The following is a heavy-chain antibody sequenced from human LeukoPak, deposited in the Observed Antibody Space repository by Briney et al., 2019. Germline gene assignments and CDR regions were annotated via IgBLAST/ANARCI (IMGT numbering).Heavy chain of an antibody. CDR3: AREMVVPAAAGWFDP. J-gene: IGHJ5*02. CDR1: GGSISSGSYY. CDR2: IYTSGST. Sequence: SETPSLTCTVSGGSISSGSYYWSWIRQPAGKGLEWIGRIYTSGSTNYNPSLKSRVTISVDTSKTQFSLKLSSVTAADTAVYYCAREMVVPAAAGWFDPWGQGTLVTVSS. D-gene: IGHD2-2*01. V-gene: IGHV4-61*02.